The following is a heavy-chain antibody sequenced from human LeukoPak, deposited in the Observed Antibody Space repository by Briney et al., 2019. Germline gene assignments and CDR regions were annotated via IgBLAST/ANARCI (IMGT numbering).Heavy chain of an antibody. D-gene: IGHD3-22*01. CDR2: IYPGDSDT. CDR1: GSIFTSYW. CDR3: ARHGYDSSGYYSPYFDY. Sequence: GESLEISCQGSGSIFTSYWIGWVRQLPGKGLEWMGIIYPGDSDTRYSPSFQGQVTISADKSISTSYLQWSSLKASDTAMYYCARHGYDSSGYYSPYFDYWGQGTLVTVSS. J-gene: IGHJ4*02. V-gene: IGHV5-51*01.